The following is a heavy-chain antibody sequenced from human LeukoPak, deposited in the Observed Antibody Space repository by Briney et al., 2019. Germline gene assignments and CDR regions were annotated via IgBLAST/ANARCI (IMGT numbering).Heavy chain of an antibody. CDR1: GFTFSSYG. CDR2: IWYDGSNK. Sequence: GGSLRLSCAASGFTFSSYGMHWVRQAPGKGLEWVAVIWYDGSNKYYADSVKGRFTISRDNSKNTLYLQMNSLRAEDTAVYYCARGIEGYYDSSGPNYYYYYGMDVWGQGTTVTVSS. V-gene: IGHV3-33*01. CDR3: ARGIEGYYDSSGPNYYYYYGMDV. D-gene: IGHD3-22*01. J-gene: IGHJ6*02.